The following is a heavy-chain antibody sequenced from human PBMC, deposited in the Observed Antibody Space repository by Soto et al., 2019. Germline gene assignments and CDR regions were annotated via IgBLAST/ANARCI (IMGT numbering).Heavy chain of an antibody. CDR3: ARHTMTTVTTFDY. CDR1: GASIAGLPYN. Sequence: QLQLQESGPGLVKPSETLSLTCTVSGASIAGLPYNCGWIRQPPGKGLQWSGSIFSTGSPYFNPSLKRRVTISVDTSKNQLSLRLRSVSAADTALYFCARHTMTTVTTFDYWGQGTLVAVSS. V-gene: IGHV4-39*01. J-gene: IGHJ4*02. CDR2: IFSTGSP. D-gene: IGHD4-17*01.